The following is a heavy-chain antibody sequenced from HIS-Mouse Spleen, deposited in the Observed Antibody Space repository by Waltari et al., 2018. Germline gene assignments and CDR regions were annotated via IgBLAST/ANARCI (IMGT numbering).Heavy chain of an antibody. CDR2: ITHSGST. D-gene: IGHD3-3*01. CDR3: ARGLRFLEWLSPAFDI. Sequence: QVQLQRWGAGLLMPSETLSLTCAVYGGSFSGYSWYRIRQTPGKGLEWIGEITHSGSTNYNPSLKSRVTISVDTSKNQFSLKLSSVTAADTAVYYCARGLRFLEWLSPAFDIWGQGTMVTVSS. V-gene: IGHV4-34*01. CDR1: GGSFSGYS. J-gene: IGHJ3*02.